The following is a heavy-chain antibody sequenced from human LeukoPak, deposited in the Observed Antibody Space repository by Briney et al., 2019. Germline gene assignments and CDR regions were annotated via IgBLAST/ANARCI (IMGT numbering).Heavy chain of an antibody. CDR1: GFTFSSYS. Sequence: GGSLRLSCAASGFTFSSYSMNWVRQAPGKGMQWVSYISSSSSTIYNTDSVKGRFTISRDNAKNSLYLQMNSLRAEDTAVYYCARTPYDFWSASYSYYFDYWGQGILVTVSS. D-gene: IGHD3-3*01. J-gene: IGHJ4*02. CDR2: ISSSSSTI. CDR3: ARTPYDFWSASYSYYFDY. V-gene: IGHV3-48*01.